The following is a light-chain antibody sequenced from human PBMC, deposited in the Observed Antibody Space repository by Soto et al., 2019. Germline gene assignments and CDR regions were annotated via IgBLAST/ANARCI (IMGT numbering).Light chain of an antibody. CDR2: DAS. J-gene: IGKJ1*01. CDR3: QQYNSFWT. V-gene: IGKV1-5*01. Sequence: DIQMTQSPSTLSASVGDRVTITCRASQSISRGLAWYQQKPGKAPRLLIYDASYLERGVHSRFSGSGSGTEFTLTISDLQPDDLATYYCQQYNSFWTFGQGIKVEI. CDR1: QSISRG.